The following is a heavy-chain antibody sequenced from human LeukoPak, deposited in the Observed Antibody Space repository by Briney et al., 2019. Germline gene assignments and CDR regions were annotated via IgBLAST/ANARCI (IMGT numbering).Heavy chain of an antibody. V-gene: IGHV4-30-4*01. CDR1: GGSISSGDYY. CDR2: IYYSGST. D-gene: IGHD4-17*01. CDR3: ARKYYGDSLFYYYYGMDV. J-gene: IGHJ6*02. Sequence: PSETLSLTCTVSGGSISSGDYYWSWIRQPPGKGLEWIGYIYYSGSTYYNPSLKSRVTISVDTSKNQFSLKLSSVTAADTAVYYCARKYYGDSLFYYYYGMDVWGQGTTVTVSS.